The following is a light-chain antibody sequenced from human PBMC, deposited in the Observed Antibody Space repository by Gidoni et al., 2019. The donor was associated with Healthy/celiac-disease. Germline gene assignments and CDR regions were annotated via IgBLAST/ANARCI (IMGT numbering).Light chain of an antibody. CDR1: QGISSY. V-gene: IGKV1-9*01. CDR2: AAS. Sequence: IQLTPSPSFLSASVGDRVTITCRASQGISSYLAWYQQKPGKAPKLLIYAASTLQSGVPSRFSGSGSGTEFTLTISSLQPEDFATYYCQQLNSYPLTFGGGTKVEIK. J-gene: IGKJ4*01. CDR3: QQLNSYPLT.